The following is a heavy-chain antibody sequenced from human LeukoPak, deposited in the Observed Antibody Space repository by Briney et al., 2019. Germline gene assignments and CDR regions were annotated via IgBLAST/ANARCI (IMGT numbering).Heavy chain of an antibody. D-gene: IGHD1-26*01. CDR2: IYYSGST. V-gene: IGHV4-59*01. J-gene: IGHJ3*02. CDR1: GGSISSYY. CDR3: ARESGTTRAFDI. Sequence: PSETLSLTCTVSGGSISSYYWSWIRQPPGKGLEWIGYIYYSGSTNYNPSLKSRVTISVDTSKNQFSLKLSSVTAADTAVYYCARESGTTRAFDIWGQGTMVTVSS.